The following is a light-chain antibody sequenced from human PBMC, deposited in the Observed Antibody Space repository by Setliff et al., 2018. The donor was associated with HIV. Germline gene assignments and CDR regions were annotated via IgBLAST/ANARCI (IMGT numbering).Light chain of an antibody. CDR1: SSNIGSNT. Sequence: QSVLTQPPSASGTPGQRVTFSCSGGSSNIGSNTVNWYQQLPGSAPKLLIFANNQRPSGVPDRFSGSRSGTSASLAISGLQSQDESDYYCASWDDSLNGHVFGTG. V-gene: IGLV1-44*01. CDR2: ANN. CDR3: ASWDDSLNGHV. J-gene: IGLJ1*01.